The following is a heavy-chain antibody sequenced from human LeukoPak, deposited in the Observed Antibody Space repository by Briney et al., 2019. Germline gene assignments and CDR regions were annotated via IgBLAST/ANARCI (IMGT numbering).Heavy chain of an antibody. V-gene: IGHV3-7*01. CDR1: GFTFSTYW. CDR3: ARDHCDGDDYHCGGDDYFDY. CDR2: VKKDGTDK. Sequence: GGSLGLSCAASGFTFSTYWMSWVRQAPGKGLEWVANVKKDGTDKYYVDSVKGRFTISRDNAKNSLYLQMNSLRAEDTAVYYCARDHCDGDDYHCGGDDYFDYWGQGILVTVSS. J-gene: IGHJ4*02. D-gene: IGHD2-21*02.